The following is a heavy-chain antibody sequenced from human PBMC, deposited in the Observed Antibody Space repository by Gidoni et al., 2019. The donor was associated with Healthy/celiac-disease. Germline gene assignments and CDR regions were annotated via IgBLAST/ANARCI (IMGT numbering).Heavy chain of an antibody. Sequence: EVQLVESGGGLVQPGRSLRLSCAASGFTFDDYAMHWVRQAPGKGLEWVSGISWNSGSIGYADSVKGRFTISRDNAKNSLYLQMNSLRAEDTALYYCAKDLDYYGSGSAFDYWGQGTLVTVSS. D-gene: IGHD3-10*01. CDR1: GFTFDDYA. J-gene: IGHJ4*02. CDR3: AKDLDYYGSGSAFDY. V-gene: IGHV3-9*01. CDR2: ISWNSGSI.